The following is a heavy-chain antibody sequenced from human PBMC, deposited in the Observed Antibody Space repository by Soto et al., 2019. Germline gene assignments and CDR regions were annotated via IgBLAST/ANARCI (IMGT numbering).Heavy chain of an antibody. CDR2: ISGSGGST. D-gene: IGHD3-22*01. CDR1: GFTFSSYA. Sequence: GGSLRLSCAASGFTFSSYAMSWVRQAPGEGQEWDSAISGSGGSTYYADSVKGRFTISRDNSKNKLYLQMNSLRAEDTAVYYCAKVSITMIVVVIPDAFDIWGQGTMVTVSS. CDR3: AKVSITMIVVVIPDAFDI. V-gene: IGHV3-23*01. J-gene: IGHJ3*02.